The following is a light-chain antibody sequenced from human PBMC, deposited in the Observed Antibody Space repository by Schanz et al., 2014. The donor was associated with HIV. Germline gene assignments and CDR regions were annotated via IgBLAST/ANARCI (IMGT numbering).Light chain of an antibody. V-gene: IGLV1-51*01. J-gene: IGLJ3*02. CDR3: GTWDSGLRARV. CDR1: ALNVGDNS. Sequence: QSVLTQPPSVSALPGQRVNISCSGGALNVGDNSVSWYQQFPGTAPKLLIFANYQRPSEIPDRFSGSKTGTSGTLAISGLQTGDEADYYCGTWDSGLRARVFGGGTKLTVL. CDR2: ANY.